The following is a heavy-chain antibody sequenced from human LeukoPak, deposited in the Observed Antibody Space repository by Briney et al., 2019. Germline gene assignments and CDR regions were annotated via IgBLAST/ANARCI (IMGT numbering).Heavy chain of an antibody. CDR3: ARNPRGYSYGPIYYFDY. V-gene: IGHV3-21*01. Sequence: PGGSLRLSCAASGFTFSSYSMNWVRQAPGKGLEWVSSISSSSSYIYYADSVKGRFTISRDNAKNSLYLQMNSLRGEDTAVYYCARNPRGYSYGPIYYFDYWGQGALVTVSS. CDR1: GFTFSSYS. CDR2: ISSSSSYI. D-gene: IGHD5-18*01. J-gene: IGHJ4*02.